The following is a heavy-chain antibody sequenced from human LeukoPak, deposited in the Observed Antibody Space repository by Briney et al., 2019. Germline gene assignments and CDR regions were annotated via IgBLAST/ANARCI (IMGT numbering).Heavy chain of an antibody. Sequence: GGSLRLSCTTSGFTFCDYAMSWFRQAPGKGLEWVGFIRSKAYGGSTEYAASVKGRFTLSRDDFKSNAYLQMNSLNIQDTAVYFFTKGHLDTAIAFYWGQGTLVTVSS. V-gene: IGHV3-49*03. CDR3: TKGHLDTAIAFY. J-gene: IGHJ4*02. D-gene: IGHD5-18*01. CDR2: IRSKAYGGST. CDR1: GFTFCDYA.